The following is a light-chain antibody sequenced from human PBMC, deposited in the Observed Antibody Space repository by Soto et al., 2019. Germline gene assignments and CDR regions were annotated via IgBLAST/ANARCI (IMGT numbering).Light chain of an antibody. CDR1: NIGSKN. CDR2: RNN. Sequence: SYELTQPLSVSVALGQTARIPCGGNNIGSKNVHWYQQKPGQAPVMVIYRNNNRPSGIPERFSGSNSGNTATLTIIRAQAGDEADYYCQVWDGSTEVFGVGTKVTVL. V-gene: IGLV3-9*01. J-gene: IGLJ2*01. CDR3: QVWDGSTEV.